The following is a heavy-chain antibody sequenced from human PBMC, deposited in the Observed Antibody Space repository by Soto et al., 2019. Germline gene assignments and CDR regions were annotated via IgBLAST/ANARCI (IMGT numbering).Heavy chain of an antibody. J-gene: IGHJ4*02. V-gene: IGHV1-18*01. CDR1: GYTFSSYG. Sequence: QVQLVQSGAEVKKPGASVKVSCKASGYTFSSYGISWVRQAPGQGLEWMGWISAYNGNTNYAQKLQGRVTMTTDTPTSTAYVELRSLRSDDTAVYYCAREGYYGSGSYYNPNDYWGQGTLVTVSS. CDR3: AREGYYGSGSYYNPNDY. D-gene: IGHD3-10*01. CDR2: ISAYNGNT.